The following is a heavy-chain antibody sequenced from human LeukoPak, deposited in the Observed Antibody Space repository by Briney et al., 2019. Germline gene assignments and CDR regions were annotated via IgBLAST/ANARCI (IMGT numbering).Heavy chain of an antibody. Sequence: ASVKVSCKASGYTFTNYPMIWVRQAPGQGLEWMGMIYPRDGSTSYAQRFQDRVTVTRDTSTSTVHMELSGLRSEDTAVYYCARDQEGFDYWGQGTLVTVSS. CDR2: IYPRDGST. CDR3: ARDQEGFDY. J-gene: IGHJ4*02. CDR1: GYTFTNYP. V-gene: IGHV1-46*01.